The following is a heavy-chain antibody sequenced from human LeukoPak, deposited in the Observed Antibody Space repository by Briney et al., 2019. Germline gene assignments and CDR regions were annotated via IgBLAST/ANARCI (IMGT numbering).Heavy chain of an antibody. D-gene: IGHD6-13*01. CDR1: GGSFSGYY. CDR2: INHSGST. J-gene: IGHJ4*02. CDR3: ARGRPSSSWYWVQYYFDY. Sequence: PSETLSLTCAVYGGSFSGYYWSWIRQPPGKGLEWIGEINHSGSTNYNPSLKSRVTISVDTSKNQFSLKLSSVTAADTAVYHCARGRPSSSWYWVQYYFDYWGQGTLVTVSS. V-gene: IGHV4-34*01.